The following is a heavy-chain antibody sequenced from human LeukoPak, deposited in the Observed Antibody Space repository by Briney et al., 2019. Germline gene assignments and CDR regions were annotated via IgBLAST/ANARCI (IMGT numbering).Heavy chain of an antibody. Sequence: NLGGSLRLSCAASGFTLSSYAMSWVRQAPGKGLEWVSAISGSGGSTYYADSVKGRFTISRDNSKNTLYLQMNSLRAEDTAVYYCAREVGGRTFDYWGQGTLVTVSS. CDR3: AREVGGRTFDY. V-gene: IGHV3-23*01. CDR2: ISGSGGST. D-gene: IGHD3-3*01. CDR1: GFTLSSYA. J-gene: IGHJ4*02.